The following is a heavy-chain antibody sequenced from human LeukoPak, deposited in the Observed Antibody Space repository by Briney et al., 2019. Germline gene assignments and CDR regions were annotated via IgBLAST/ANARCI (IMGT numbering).Heavy chain of an antibody. J-gene: IGHJ3*02. CDR3: ARGGYDYVWGSYHAFDI. V-gene: IGHV4-31*03. Sequence: SETLSLTCTVSGGSISSGGYYWSWIRQHPGKGLEWIGYIYYSGSTYYNPSLKSRVTISVDRSKNQFSLKLSSVTAADTAVYYCARGGYDYVWGSYHAFDIWGQGTVVTVSS. D-gene: IGHD3-16*02. CDR2: IYYSGST. CDR1: GGSISSGGYY.